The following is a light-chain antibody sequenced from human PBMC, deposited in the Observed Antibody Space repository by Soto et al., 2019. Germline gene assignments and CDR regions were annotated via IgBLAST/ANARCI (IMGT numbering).Light chain of an antibody. CDR3: QQYENLPLT. CDR1: HDISNC. Sequence: DIQMTQSPSSLSASVGDRVTITCQASHDISNCLNWYQQKPGKAPKLLIYDAFNSETGVPSRFSGSGSGTDFTFTISSLQPVDIATYYCQQYENLPLTFGPGTKVDIK. J-gene: IGKJ3*01. V-gene: IGKV1-33*01. CDR2: DAF.